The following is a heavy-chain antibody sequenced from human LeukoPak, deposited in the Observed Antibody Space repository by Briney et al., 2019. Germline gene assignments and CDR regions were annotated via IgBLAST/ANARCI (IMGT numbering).Heavy chain of an antibody. CDR2: ISYDGSNK. Sequence: GGSLRLSCAASGFTFSSYAMHWVRQAPGKGLEWVAVISYDGSNKYYADSVKGRFTIPRDNSKNTLYLQMNSLRAEDTAVYYCARDPWQLVPLYYFDYWGQGTLVTVSS. J-gene: IGHJ4*02. D-gene: IGHD6-6*01. CDR3: ARDPWQLVPLYYFDY. CDR1: GFTFSSYA. V-gene: IGHV3-30*04.